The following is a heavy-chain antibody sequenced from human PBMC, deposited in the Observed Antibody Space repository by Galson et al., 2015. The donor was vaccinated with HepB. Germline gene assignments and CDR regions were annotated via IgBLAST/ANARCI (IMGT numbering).Heavy chain of an antibody. Sequence: SLRLSCAASGFTFDDYVMHWVRQAPGKGLEWVSGISWNGFIGYADSVKGRFTISRDNAKNSLYLQMNSLRAEDTALYYCAKDIGYFGSGSYSGFDRWGQGTLVTVSS. D-gene: IGHD3-10*01. CDR3: AKDIGYFGSGSYSGFDR. CDR2: ISWNGFI. V-gene: IGHV3-9*01. CDR1: GFTFDDYV. J-gene: IGHJ5*02.